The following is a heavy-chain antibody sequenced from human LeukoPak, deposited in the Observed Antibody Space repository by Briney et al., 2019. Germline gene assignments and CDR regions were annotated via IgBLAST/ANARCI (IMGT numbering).Heavy chain of an antibody. D-gene: IGHD3-22*01. V-gene: IGHV3-30*04. CDR1: GFTFSIYA. Sequence: GGSLRLSCAASGFTFSIYAMHWVRQAPGKGLEWVALISYDGSNKYYADSVKGRFTISRDNSKNTLYPSYYDSTSNYGAAYFDYWGQGNLVTVSS. J-gene: IGHJ4*02. CDR3: Y. CDR2: ISYDGSNK.